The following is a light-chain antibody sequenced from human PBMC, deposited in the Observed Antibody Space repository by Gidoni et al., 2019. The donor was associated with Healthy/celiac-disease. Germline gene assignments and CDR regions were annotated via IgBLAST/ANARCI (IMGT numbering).Light chain of an antibody. CDR1: ALPKKY. CDR2: KDS. V-gene: IGLV3-16*01. CDR3: LSADSSGTDRV. J-gene: IGLJ3*02. Sequence: SSELTQPPSVSVSLGQMARITCSGEALPKKYAYWYQQKPGQFPVLVIYKDSERPSGIPERFSGSSSGTIVTLTISGVQAEDEADYYCLSADSSGTDRVFGGGTKLTVL.